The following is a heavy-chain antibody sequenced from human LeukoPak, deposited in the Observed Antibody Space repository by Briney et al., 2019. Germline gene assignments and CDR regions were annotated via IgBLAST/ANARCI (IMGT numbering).Heavy chain of an antibody. V-gene: IGHV1-69*13. D-gene: IGHD6-13*01. CDR1: GYTFTCYY. CDR2: IIPIFGTA. CDR3: ASGIAAAGTYWFDP. Sequence: SVKVSCKTSGYTFTCYYMHWVRQAPGQGLEWRGGIIPIFGTANYAQKFQGRVTITADESTSTAYMELSSLRSEDTAVYYCASGIAAAGTYWFDPWGQGTLVTVSS. J-gene: IGHJ5*02.